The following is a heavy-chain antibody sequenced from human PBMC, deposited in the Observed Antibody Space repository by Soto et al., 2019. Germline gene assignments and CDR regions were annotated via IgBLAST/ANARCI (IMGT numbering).Heavy chain of an antibody. CDR2: IKSDGSSR. J-gene: IGHJ4*02. D-gene: IGHD3-9*01. V-gene: IGHV3-74*01. CDR3: AIGGGDYNYLDY. Sequence: EVQLVESGGGLVQPGGSLRLSCAASGFLFNTYWMFWVRQAPRKGLLWVSRIKSDGSSRNYADSVKGRFTISRDNAKNTLYLQMTSLRAEDTAVYYCAIGGGDYNYLDYWGQGILVTVSS. CDR1: GFLFNTYW.